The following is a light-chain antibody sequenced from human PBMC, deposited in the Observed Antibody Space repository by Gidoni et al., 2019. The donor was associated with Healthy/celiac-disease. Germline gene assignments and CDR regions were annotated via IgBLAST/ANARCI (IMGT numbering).Light chain of an antibody. CDR2: AAS. V-gene: IGKV1-9*01. Sequence: DLPLTQSPSFLSASVGDRVTITCRASQGISSYLARYQQKPEKAPKLLIYAASTLQSGVPSRFSGSGSGTEFTLTISSLQPEDFATDYCQQLNSYPRTFGQGTKVEIK. CDR3: QQLNSYPRT. CDR1: QGISSY. J-gene: IGKJ1*01.